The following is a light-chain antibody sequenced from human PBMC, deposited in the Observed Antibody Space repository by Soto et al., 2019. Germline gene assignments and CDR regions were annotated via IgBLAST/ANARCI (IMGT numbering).Light chain of an antibody. Sequence: DIQMTQSPSSVSASVGDRVTITCRASENINNWLDWYQQKPGKAPNLLIYETSTFQSGVPSRFSGSRSGADFTLTISSLQPEDFATYSCQQASSYPLTFGGGTRVE. CDR1: ENINNW. CDR2: ETS. CDR3: QQASSYPLT. J-gene: IGKJ4*01. V-gene: IGKV1-12*01.